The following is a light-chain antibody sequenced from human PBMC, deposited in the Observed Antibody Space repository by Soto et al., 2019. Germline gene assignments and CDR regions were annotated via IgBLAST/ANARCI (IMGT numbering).Light chain of an antibody. Sequence: ALTQPASVSGSPGQSITISCTGTSSDVGGYNYVSWYQQHPGKAPKLMIYDVSSRPSGVSNRFSGSKSGNTASLTISGLQAEDEADYYCSSYTSSTTEVFGTGTKVTVL. CDR3: SSYTSSTTEV. V-gene: IGLV2-14*01. J-gene: IGLJ1*01. CDR1: SSDVGGYNY. CDR2: DVS.